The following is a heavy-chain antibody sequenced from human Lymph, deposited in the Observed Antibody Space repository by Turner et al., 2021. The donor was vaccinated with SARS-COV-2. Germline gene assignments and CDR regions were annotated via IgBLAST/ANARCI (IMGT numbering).Heavy chain of an antibody. CDR1: GFTFSTYA. V-gene: IGHV3-30-3*01. CDR3: ARDVGGYLGY. Sequence: QVQLVESGGGVVQPGRSLRLSCAASGFTFSTYAMHWVRQAPGKGLEWVALISYDGSNKYYADSVKGRFTICRDNSKNTLYLQMNSLRTEDTAVYYCARDVGGYLGYWGQGTLVTVSS. J-gene: IGHJ4*02. D-gene: IGHD3-16*01. CDR2: ISYDGSNK.